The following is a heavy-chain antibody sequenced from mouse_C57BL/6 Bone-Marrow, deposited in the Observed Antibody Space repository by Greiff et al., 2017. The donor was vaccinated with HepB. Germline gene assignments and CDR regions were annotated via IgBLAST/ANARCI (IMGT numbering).Heavy chain of an antibody. CDR3: TRGDKGGYYFDY. D-gene: IGHD1-3*01. CDR2: ISSGGDYI. Sequence: EVHLVESGEGLVKPGGSLKLSCAASGFTFSSYAMSWVRQTPEKRLEWVAYISSGGDYIYYADTVKGRFTISRDNARNTLYLQMSSLKSEDTAMYYCTRGDKGGYYFDYWGQGTTLTVSS. V-gene: IGHV5-9-1*02. CDR1: GFTFSSYA. J-gene: IGHJ2*01.